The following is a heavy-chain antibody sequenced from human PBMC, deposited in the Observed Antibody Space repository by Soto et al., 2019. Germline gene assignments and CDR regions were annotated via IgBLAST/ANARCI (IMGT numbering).Heavy chain of an antibody. J-gene: IGHJ4*02. V-gene: IGHV3-74*01. D-gene: IGHD1-1*01. CDR1: GFTFSSYV. Sequence: GGSLRLSCAASGFTFSSYVMHWVRQAPGKGLEWVSRINKDGSYRNYADFVEGRFTISRDDAKSELYLQVDRLRAEDTAVYYCARGGLEPFDYLGQGALVTVSS. CDR3: ARGGLEPFDY. CDR2: INKDGSYR.